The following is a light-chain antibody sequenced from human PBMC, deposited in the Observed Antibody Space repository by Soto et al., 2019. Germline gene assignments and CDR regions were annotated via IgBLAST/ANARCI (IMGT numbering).Light chain of an antibody. V-gene: IGKV1-6*01. CDR1: QDIKKD. CDR2: AAS. J-gene: IGKJ4*01. CDR3: LQDYAYPLT. Sequence: AIQMTQSPSSLSASVGDRVTITCRASQDIKKDLGWYQQKPGKAPNLLIYAASSLQGGVPSRFSGTGSGTDFTLTISSLQPEDFATYYCLQDYAYPLTFGGGTQVEI.